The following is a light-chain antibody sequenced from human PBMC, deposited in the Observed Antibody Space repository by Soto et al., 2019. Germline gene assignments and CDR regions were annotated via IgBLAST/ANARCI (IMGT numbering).Light chain of an antibody. J-gene: IGKJ2*01. Sequence: EIVLTQSPGTVSLSPGERATLSCRASQSASSSYLAWYQQKPGQAPRLLIYGASSRATGIPDRFSGSGSGTDFTLTISRLEPEDFAVYYCHQYGSSPSYTFGQGTKLEIK. CDR1: QSASSSY. V-gene: IGKV3-20*01. CDR3: HQYGSSPSYT. CDR2: GAS.